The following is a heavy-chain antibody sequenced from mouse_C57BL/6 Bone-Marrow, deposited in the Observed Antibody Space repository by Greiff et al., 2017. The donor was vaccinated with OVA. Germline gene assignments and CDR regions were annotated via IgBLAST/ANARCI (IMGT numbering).Heavy chain of an antibody. D-gene: IGHD2-5*01. CDR2: IDPETGGT. Sequence: VHLVESGAELVRPGASVTLSCKASGYTFTDHEMHWVKQTPVHGLEWIGAIDPETGGTAYNQKFKGKAILTADKSSSTAYMELRSLTSEDSAVYYCTRSYSNYGDFDYWGQGTTLTVSS. J-gene: IGHJ2*01. CDR1: GYTFTDHE. V-gene: IGHV1-15*01. CDR3: TRSYSNYGDFDY.